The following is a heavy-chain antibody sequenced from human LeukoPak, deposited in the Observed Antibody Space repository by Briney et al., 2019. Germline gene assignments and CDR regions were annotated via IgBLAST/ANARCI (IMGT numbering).Heavy chain of an antibody. J-gene: IGHJ4*02. V-gene: IGHV4-39*01. CDR3: ARGQWFRAF. D-gene: IGHD3-10*01. CDR2: IYYSDGST. CDR1: GGSISSSSYY. Sequence: SETLSLTCTVSGGSISSSSYYWGWIRQPPGKGLEWIGSIYYSDGSTYYNPSLKSRVTISVDTSKNQFSLKMNSVTAADTAVYYCARGQWFRAFWSRGAPVTVSS.